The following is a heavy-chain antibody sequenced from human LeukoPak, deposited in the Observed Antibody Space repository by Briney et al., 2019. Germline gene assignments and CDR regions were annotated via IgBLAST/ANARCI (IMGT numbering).Heavy chain of an antibody. D-gene: IGHD6-13*01. Sequence: GGSLRLSCAASGFTFSTYDMHWVRQATGKGLEWVSGIGTAGDTYYSGSVKGRFTISRENAKNSLYLQMNSLRAGDTAVYYCARATAGFDYWGQGTLVTVSS. CDR1: GFTFSTYD. V-gene: IGHV3-13*01. CDR2: IGTAGDT. J-gene: IGHJ4*02. CDR3: ARATAGFDY.